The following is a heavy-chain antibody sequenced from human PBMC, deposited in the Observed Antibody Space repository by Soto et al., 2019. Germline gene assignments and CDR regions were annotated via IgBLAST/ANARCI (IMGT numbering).Heavy chain of an antibody. J-gene: IGHJ3*02. D-gene: IGHD3-22*01. Sequence: SVKVSCKASGGTFSSYAISWVRQAPGQGLEWMGGIIPIFGTANYAQKFQGRVTITADESTSTAYMELSSLRSEDTAVYYCARGRYYDSSGYYLHYDAFDIWGQGSMVTVSS. V-gene: IGHV1-69*13. CDR2: IIPIFGTA. CDR3: ARGRYYDSSGYYLHYDAFDI. CDR1: GGTFSSYA.